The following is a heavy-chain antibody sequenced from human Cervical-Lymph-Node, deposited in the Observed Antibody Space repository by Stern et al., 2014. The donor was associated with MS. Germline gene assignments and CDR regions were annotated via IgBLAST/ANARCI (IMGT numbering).Heavy chain of an antibody. CDR2: IIPIIDSA. CDR1: GGTFSTLA. D-gene: IGHD5-24*01. V-gene: IGHV1-69*06. Sequence: VQLVQSGAEVKKPGSSVKVSCQASGGTFSTLAINWVRQASGQGLAWMGGIIPIIDSANYAQKFQDRVTITADTSTRTVYMELRNLSTEDTAVFFCARDRRDAHTYAFDTWGQGTPVTVSA. J-gene: IGHJ3*02. CDR3: ARDRRDAHTYAFDT.